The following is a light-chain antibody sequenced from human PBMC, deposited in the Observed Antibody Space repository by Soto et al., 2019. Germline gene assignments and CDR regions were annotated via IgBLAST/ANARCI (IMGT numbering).Light chain of an antibody. CDR3: AAWDDSLNGHYV. CDR2: SNN. Sequence: QSVLTQPPSASGTPGQRVTISCSGSSSNIGSNTVNWYQQLPGTAPKLLIYSNNQRPSGVPDRFSGYKSGTSASLAISGLQSEDEADYYCAAWDDSLNGHYVFGTGTQLTVL. V-gene: IGLV1-44*01. J-gene: IGLJ1*01. CDR1: SSNIGSNT.